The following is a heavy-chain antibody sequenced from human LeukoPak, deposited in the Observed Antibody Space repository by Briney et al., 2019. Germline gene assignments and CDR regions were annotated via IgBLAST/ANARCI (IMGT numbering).Heavy chain of an antibody. D-gene: IGHD6-19*01. V-gene: IGHV4-4*07. CDR1: GDSITSYY. CDR3: ARKGLSAVAGAFDI. Sequence: SETLSLACTVSGDSITSYYWSWIRQPAGKGLEWIGRIYTTGSTNYNPSLKNRVTLSMDASEKQFSLKLTSVTAADTAVYYCARKGLSAVAGAFDIWGQGTMVTVSS. J-gene: IGHJ3*02. CDR2: IYTTGST.